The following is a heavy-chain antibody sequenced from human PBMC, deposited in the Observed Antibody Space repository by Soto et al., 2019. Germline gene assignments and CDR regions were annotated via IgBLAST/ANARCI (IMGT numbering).Heavy chain of an antibody. CDR2: IYYSGST. V-gene: IGHV4-59*01. D-gene: IGHD2-2*01. CDR3: ARGRGYCSSTSCYGEFDP. J-gene: IGHJ5*02. CDR1: GGSISSYY. Sequence: SETLSLTCTVSGGSISSYYWSWIRQPPGKGLEWIGYIYYSGSTNYNPSLKSRVTISVDTSKNQFSLKLSSVTAADTAVYYCARGRGYCSSTSCYGEFDPWGQGTLVTVSS.